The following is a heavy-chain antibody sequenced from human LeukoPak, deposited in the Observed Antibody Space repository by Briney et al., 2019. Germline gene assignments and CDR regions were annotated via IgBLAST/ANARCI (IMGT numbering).Heavy chain of an antibody. CDR1: GLTFSSYA. CDR2: IGGGGGST. CDR3: AKDVRGYSRPFDY. J-gene: IGHJ4*02. D-gene: IGHD3-10*02. V-gene: IGHV3-23*01. Sequence: GGSLRLSCAGSGLTFSSYAMSWVRQAPGKGLEWVSAIGGGGGSTDYADSVKGRFTISRDNSKNTLYLQMNSLRAEDTAVYYCAKDVRGYSRPFDYWGQGTLVTVSS.